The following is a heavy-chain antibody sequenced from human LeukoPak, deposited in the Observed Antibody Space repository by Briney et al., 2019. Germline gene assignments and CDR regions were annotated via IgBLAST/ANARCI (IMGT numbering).Heavy chain of an antibody. J-gene: IGHJ4*02. CDR3: ARVNNYYGSGSYYPLIDY. V-gene: IGHV3-11*06. CDR1: GFTFSDYY. D-gene: IGHD3-10*01. Sequence: GGSLRLSCAASGFTFSDYYMSWIRQAPGKGLEWVSYISSSSSYTNYADSVKGRFTISRDNAKNSLYLQMNSLRAEDTAVYYCARVNNYYGSGSYYPLIDYWGQGTLVTVSS. CDR2: ISSSSSYT.